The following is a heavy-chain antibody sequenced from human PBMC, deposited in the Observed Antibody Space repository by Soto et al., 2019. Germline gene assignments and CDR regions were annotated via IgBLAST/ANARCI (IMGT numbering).Heavy chain of an antibody. CDR1: GGSISSGGYY. J-gene: IGHJ5*02. CDR2: IYYSGST. V-gene: IGHV4-31*03. Sequence: PSETLSLTCTVSGGSISSGGYYWSWIRQHPGKGLEWIGYIYYSGSTYYNPSLKSRVTISVDTSKNQFSLKLSSVTAADTAVYYCALSQGYCTNGVCPNWFDPWGQGTLVTVSS. CDR3: ALSQGYCTNGVCPNWFDP. D-gene: IGHD2-8*01.